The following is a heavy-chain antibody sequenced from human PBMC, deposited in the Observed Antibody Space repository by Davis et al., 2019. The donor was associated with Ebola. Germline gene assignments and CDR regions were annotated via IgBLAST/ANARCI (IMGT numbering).Heavy chain of an antibody. V-gene: IGHV3-23*01. D-gene: IGHD6-19*01. CDR3: AKGEAVTGTNTRVCDY. J-gene: IGHJ4*02. Sequence: GESLKISCAASGFTFSTYAVTWVRQAPGKGLEWVSSISGNGYSTYYADSVKGRFTISRDNSRNTLYLQMSSLRADDTAVYYCAKGEAVTGTNTRVCDYWGQGALVTVSS. CDR1: GFTFSTYA. CDR2: ISGNGYST.